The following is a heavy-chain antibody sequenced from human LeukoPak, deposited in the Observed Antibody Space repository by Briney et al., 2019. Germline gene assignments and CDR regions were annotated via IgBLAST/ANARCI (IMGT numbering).Heavy chain of an antibody. CDR1: GFTFSTYW. J-gene: IGHJ4*02. CDR3: ARDSSGNLDY. CDR2: IKRDGSEK. D-gene: IGHD1-26*01. V-gene: IGHV3-7*01. Sequence: GGSLRLSCAASGFTFSTYWMAWVRQAPGKGPEWVANIKRDGSEKYYVESVKGRFTISRDNAKNSLFLQMNSLTAEDTSIYYGARDSSGNLDYWGQGALVTVSS.